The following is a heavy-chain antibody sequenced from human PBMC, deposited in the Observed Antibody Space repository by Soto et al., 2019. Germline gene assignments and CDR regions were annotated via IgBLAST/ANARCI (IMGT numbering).Heavy chain of an antibody. V-gene: IGHV3-30-3*01. D-gene: IGHD3-22*01. CDR3: ASPSYYYDSSGYFSPLQH. Sequence: TGGSLRLSCAASGFTFSSYWMTWVRQAPGKGLEWVAVISYDGSNKYYADSVKGRFTISRDNSKNTLYLQMNSLRAEDTAVYYCASPSYYYDSSGYFSPLQHWGQGTLVTVSS. CDR2: ISYDGSNK. CDR1: GFTFSSYW. J-gene: IGHJ1*01.